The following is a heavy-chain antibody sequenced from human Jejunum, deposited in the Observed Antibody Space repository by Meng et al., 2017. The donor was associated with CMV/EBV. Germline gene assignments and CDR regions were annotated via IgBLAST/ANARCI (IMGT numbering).Heavy chain of an antibody. Sequence: SAFVSSAPDVVSSRPAPGKGLGWVARIKNRANNYITEYAASVRGRFTISRDDSKNSLYLEVNSLQTEDTALYYCGRDSMKGGGFDCWGQGVLVTVSS. CDR1: AFVSSAPD. CDR2: IKNRANNYIT. V-gene: IGHV3-72*01. J-gene: IGHJ4*02. D-gene: IGHD3-10*01. CDR3: GRDSMKGGGFDC.